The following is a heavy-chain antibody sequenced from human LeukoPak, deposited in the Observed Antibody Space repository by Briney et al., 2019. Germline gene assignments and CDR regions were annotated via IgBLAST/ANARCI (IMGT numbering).Heavy chain of an antibody. CDR1: GGSFSGYY. CDR2: INHSGST. D-gene: IGHD3-10*01. CDR3: ARVYYGRSYNYWYFDL. V-gene: IGHV4-34*01. J-gene: IGHJ2*01. Sequence: KPSETLSLTCAVYGGSFSGYYWSWIRQPPGKGLEWIGEINHSGSTNYNPSLKSRVTISVDTSKNQFSLKLSSVTAADTAVYFCARVYYGRSYNYWYFDLWGRGTLVTASS.